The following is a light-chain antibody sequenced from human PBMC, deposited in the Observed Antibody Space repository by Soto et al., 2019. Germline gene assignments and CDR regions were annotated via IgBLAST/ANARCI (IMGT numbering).Light chain of an antibody. CDR1: QSVSSSY. J-gene: IGKJ1*01. CDR2: GAS. CDR3: QQYGSSPQWT. Sequence: EIVLTQSPGTLSLSPGERATLSCRASQSVSSSYLAWYRQKPGQAPRLLIYGASSRATGIPDRFSGSGSGTDFTLTISRLEPEDFAVYYCQQYGSSPQWTFGQGTKVDIK. V-gene: IGKV3-20*01.